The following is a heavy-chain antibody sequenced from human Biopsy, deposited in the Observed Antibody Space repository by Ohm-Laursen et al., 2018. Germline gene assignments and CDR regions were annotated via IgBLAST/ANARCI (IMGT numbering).Heavy chain of an antibody. Sequence: SLRLSCTASGFSFSDYHMRWIRQAPERGLEWVSYISGGGTIYYGDSMKGRVTISMDNAKNSLYLQMHSLRAEDTAVYYCARDTRWSPYSMDVWGQGTTVTVSS. CDR3: ARDTRWSPYSMDV. CDR2: ISGGGTI. J-gene: IGHJ6*02. D-gene: IGHD4-23*01. CDR1: GFSFSDYH. V-gene: IGHV3-11*01.